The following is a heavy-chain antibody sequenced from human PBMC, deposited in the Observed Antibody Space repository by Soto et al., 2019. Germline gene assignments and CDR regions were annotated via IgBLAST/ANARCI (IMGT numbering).Heavy chain of an antibody. V-gene: IGHV4-30-4*01. D-gene: IGHD4-17*01. CDR2: IYYGGST. Sequence: QVQLQESGPGLVKPSQTLSLTCTVSGGSISIADYFWSWIRQPPGKGLEWIGYIYYGGSTYYNPSLTSRLTISLDTSKNQFSLKLSSVTAADTAVYFCARATAYGGNSFDYWGQGSLVSVSS. J-gene: IGHJ4*02. CDR3: ARATAYGGNSFDY. CDR1: GGSISIADYF.